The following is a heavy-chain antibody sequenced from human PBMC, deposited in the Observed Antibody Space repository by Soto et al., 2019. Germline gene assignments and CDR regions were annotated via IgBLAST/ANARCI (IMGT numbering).Heavy chain of an antibody. J-gene: IGHJ5*02. Sequence: WGSLRLSCAASGFTFSSYAMSWVRQAPGKGLERGSYISSSSSYTNYADSVKGRFTISRDNAKNSLYLQMNSLRAADTAVYYCARVVEGVYSGSGNWFDPWGQGTLVTVSS. CDR1: GFTFSSYA. CDR2: ISSSSSYT. D-gene: IGHD6-6*01. CDR3: ARVVEGVYSGSGNWFDP. V-gene: IGHV3-21*05.